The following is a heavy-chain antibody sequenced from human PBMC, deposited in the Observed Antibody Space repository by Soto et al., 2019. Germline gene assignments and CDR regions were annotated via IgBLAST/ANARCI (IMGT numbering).Heavy chain of an antibody. D-gene: IGHD3-10*01. V-gene: IGHV1-69*02. J-gene: IGHJ4*02. CDR1: GGTFSSYT. CDR3: ASLYYYGSGSWVYFDY. CDR2: IIPILGIA. Sequence: QVQLVQSGAEVKKPGSSVKVSCKASGGTFSSYTISWVRQAPGQGLEWMGRIIPILGIANYAQKFQGRVTITADKSTSTAYMELSSLRSEDTAVYYCASLYYYGSGSWVYFDYWGQGTLVTVSS.